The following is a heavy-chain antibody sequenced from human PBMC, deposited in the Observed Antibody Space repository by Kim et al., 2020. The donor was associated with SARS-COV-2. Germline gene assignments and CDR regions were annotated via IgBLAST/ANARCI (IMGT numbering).Heavy chain of an antibody. D-gene: IGHD6-6*01. Sequence: GGSLRLSCAASGFTFSSYSMHWVRQAPGKGLEWVAVISYDGSNKYYADSVKGRFTISRDNSKNTLYLQMNSLRAEDTAVYYCAKGPGWYSSSQSFDYWGQGTLVTVSS. J-gene: IGHJ4*02. CDR3: AKGPGWYSSSQSFDY. V-gene: IGHV3-30*18. CDR1: GFTFSSYS. CDR2: ISYDGSNK.